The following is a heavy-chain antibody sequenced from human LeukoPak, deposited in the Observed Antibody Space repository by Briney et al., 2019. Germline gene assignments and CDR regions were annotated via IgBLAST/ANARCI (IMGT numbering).Heavy chain of an antibody. Sequence: ASVKVSCKASGYTFTSYYMHWVRQAPGQGLEWMRIINPSGGSTSYAQKFQGRVTMTRDTSTSTVYMELSSLRSEDTAVYYCARADPLYIVLMVYATHLDYWGQGTLVTVSS. V-gene: IGHV1-46*01. CDR3: ARADPLYIVLMVYATHLDY. CDR2: INPSGGST. D-gene: IGHD2-8*01. J-gene: IGHJ4*02. CDR1: GYTFTSYY.